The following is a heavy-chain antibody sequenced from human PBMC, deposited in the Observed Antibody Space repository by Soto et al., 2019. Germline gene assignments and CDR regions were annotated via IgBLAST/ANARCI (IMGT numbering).Heavy chain of an antibody. D-gene: IGHD2-15*01. J-gene: IGHJ4*02. CDR3: ARSPVPSTDTWYFDL. Sequence: ETLSLTCIVSGGSISTSNYYWAWIRQPPGKGLEWVSSITSSSINIYYADSVKGRFTISRDNAKKSLYLEMNSLRADDTAVYYCARSPVPSTDTWYFDLWGQGTLVTVSS. V-gene: IGHV3-21*01. CDR2: ITSSSINI. CDR1: GGSISTSNYY.